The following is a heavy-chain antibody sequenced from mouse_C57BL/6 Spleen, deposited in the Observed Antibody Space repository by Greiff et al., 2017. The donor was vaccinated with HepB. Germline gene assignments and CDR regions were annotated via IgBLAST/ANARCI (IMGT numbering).Heavy chain of an antibody. CDR2: INPNNGGT. V-gene: IGHV1-22*01. Sequence: VQLQQSGPELVKPGASVKMSCKASGYTFTDYNMHWVKQSHGKSLEWIGYINPNNGGTSYNQKFKGKATLTVNKSSSTAYMEPRSLTSEDSAVYYCSRNYYGSSYGFAYWGQGTLVTVSA. CDR1: GYTFTDYN. D-gene: IGHD1-1*01. J-gene: IGHJ3*01. CDR3: SRNYYGSSYGFAY.